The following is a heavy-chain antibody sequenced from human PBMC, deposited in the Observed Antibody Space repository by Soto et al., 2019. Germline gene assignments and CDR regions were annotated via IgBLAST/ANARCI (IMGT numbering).Heavy chain of an antibody. CDR1: GFTFDDYA. Sequence: EVQLVESGGGLVQPGRSLRLSCAASGFTFDDYAMHWVRQAPGKGLEWVSGISWNSGSIGYADSVKGRFTISRDNAKNSLYLQMNSLRAEDTALYYCAKEHSSGWYDASDIWGQGTMVTVSS. CDR2: ISWNSGSI. D-gene: IGHD6-19*01. V-gene: IGHV3-9*01. CDR3: AKEHSSGWYDASDI. J-gene: IGHJ3*02.